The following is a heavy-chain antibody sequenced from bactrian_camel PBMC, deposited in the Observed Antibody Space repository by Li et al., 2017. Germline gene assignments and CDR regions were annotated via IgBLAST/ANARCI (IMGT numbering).Heavy chain of an antibody. CDR2: INTDGMT. D-gene: IGHD6*01. J-gene: IGHJ5*01. CDR1: RSVGTTYC. CDR3: ANFGRGGSAY. V-gene: IGHV3S53*01. Sequence: HVQLVESGGGSVQSGGSLRLSCAASRSVGTTYCMGWFRQSSGKAREGVATINTDGMTNYTDSVKGRFTISKDNAKNTLYLQLNSLKAEDTAMYYCANFGRGGSAYWGQ.